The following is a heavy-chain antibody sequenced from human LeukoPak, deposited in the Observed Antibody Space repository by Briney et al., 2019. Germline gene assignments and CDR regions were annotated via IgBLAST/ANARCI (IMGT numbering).Heavy chain of an antibody. CDR3: ARGRRSGWYVYFDY. V-gene: IGHV3-66*02. J-gene: IGHJ4*02. Sequence: GGSLRLSCAASGFTVSSNYMSWVRQAPGKGLEWVSVIYSGGSAYYADSVKGRFTISRDNSKNTLYLQMNSLRAEDTAVYYCARGRRSGWYVYFDYWGQGTLVTVSS. CDR2: IYSGGSA. CDR1: GFTVSSNY. D-gene: IGHD6-19*01.